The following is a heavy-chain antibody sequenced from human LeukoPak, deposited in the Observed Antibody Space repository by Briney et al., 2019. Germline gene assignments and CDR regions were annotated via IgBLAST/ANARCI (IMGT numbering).Heavy chain of an antibody. Sequence: QPGGSLRLSCAASGFTFSSYSMNWVRQAPGKGLEWVAVIWYDGSNKYYADSVKGRFTISRDNSKNTLYLQMNSLRAEDTAVYYCARDSGGMVDYWGQGTLVTVSS. CDR1: GFTFSSYS. V-gene: IGHV3-33*08. CDR3: ARDSGGMVDY. CDR2: IWYDGSNK. J-gene: IGHJ4*02. D-gene: IGHD1-14*01.